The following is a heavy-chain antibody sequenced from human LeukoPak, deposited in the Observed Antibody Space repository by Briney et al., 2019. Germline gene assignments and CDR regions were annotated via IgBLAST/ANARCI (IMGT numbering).Heavy chain of an antibody. D-gene: IGHD3-22*01. CDR2: INHSGST. CDR1: GGSFSGYY. J-gene: IGHJ4*02. Sequence: SETLSLTCAVYGGSFSGYYWSWIRQPPGKGLEWIGEINHSGSTYYNPSLKSRVTISVDTSKNQFSLKLSSVTAADTAVYYCARETGGYYDSSGYLYWGQGTLVTVSS. V-gene: IGHV4-34*01. CDR3: ARETGGYYDSSGYLY.